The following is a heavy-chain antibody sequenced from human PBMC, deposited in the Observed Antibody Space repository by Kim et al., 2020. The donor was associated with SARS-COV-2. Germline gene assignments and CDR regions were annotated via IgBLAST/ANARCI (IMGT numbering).Heavy chain of an antibody. CDR1: GGSFSGYY. J-gene: IGHJ4*02. V-gene: IGHV4-34*01. Sequence: SETLSLTCAVYGGSFSGYYWSWIRQPPGKGLEWIGEINHSGSTNYNPSLKSRVTISVDTSKNQFSLKLSSVTAADTAVYYCARGVQLFRYWGQGTLVTVSS. CDR3: ARGVQLFRY. CDR2: INHSGST. D-gene: IGHD5-18*01.